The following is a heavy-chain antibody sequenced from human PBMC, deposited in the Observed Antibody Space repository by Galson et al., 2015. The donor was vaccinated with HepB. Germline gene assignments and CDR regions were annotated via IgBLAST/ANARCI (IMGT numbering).Heavy chain of an antibody. V-gene: IGHV1-3*01. CDR1: GYTFTSYA. CDR2: INAGNGNT. D-gene: IGHD6-13*01. J-gene: IGHJ2*01. CDR3: ARDRHIAAAGNFDL. Sequence: SVKVSCKASGYTFTSYAMHWVRQAPGQRLEWMGWINAGNGNTKYSQKFQGRVTITRDTSASTAYMELSSLRSEDTAVYYCARDRHIAAAGNFDLWGRGTLVTVSS.